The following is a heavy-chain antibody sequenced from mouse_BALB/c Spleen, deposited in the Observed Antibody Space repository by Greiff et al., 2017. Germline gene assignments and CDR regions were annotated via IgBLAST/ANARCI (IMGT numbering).Heavy chain of an antibody. CDR3: ARGGGGLDY. CDR1: GYSITSGYY. J-gene: IGHJ2*01. V-gene: IGHV3-6*02. Sequence: EVHLVESGPGLVKPSQSLSLTCSVTGYSITSGYYWNWIRQFPGNKLEWMGYISYDGSNNYNPSLKNRISITRDTSKNQFFLKLNSVTTEDTATYYGARGGGGLDYWGQGTTLTVSS. CDR2: ISYDGSN.